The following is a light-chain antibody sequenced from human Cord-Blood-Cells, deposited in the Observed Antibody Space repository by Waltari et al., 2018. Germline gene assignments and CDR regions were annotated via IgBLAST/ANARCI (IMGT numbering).Light chain of an antibody. J-gene: IGLJ1*01. CDR1: KLGDKY. CDR3: QAWDSSTYV. Sequence: SYELTQPPSVSVSPGQTASITCSGDKLGDKYACWYQQKPGQSPLLFIYQDSKRPSGIPERFSGSNSGNTATLTIGGTQAMDEADYYCQAWDSSTYVFGTGTKVTVL. V-gene: IGLV3-1*01. CDR2: QDS.